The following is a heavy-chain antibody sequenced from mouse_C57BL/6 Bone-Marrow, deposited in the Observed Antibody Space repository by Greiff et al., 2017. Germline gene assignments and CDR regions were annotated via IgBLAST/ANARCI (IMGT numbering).Heavy chain of an antibody. J-gene: IGHJ3*01. V-gene: IGHV1-69*01. CDR1: GYTFTSYW. Sequence: QVQLQQPGAELVMPGASVKLSCKASGYTFTSYWMHWVKQRPGQGLEWIGEIDPSDSYTNYNQKFKGKSTLTVDKSSGTAYMQLSSLTSEDSAVYYCAKGELRAWFAYWGQGTLVTVSA. CDR2: IDPSDSYT. D-gene: IGHD1-1*01. CDR3: AKGELRAWFAY.